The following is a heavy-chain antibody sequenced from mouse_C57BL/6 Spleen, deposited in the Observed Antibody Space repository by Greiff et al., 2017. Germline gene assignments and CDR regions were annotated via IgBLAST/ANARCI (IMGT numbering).Heavy chain of an antibody. J-gene: IGHJ1*03. D-gene: IGHD2-13*01. CDR3: ARDYCGGDWYYGV. Sequence: QVQLQQSGTELVKPGASVKLSCKASGYSFTSYWMNWVKERPGQGLEWIGVINPNNGGTSYNEKFKSKATLTVDKSSSTAYMQLNSLTSEDSAVYYCARDYCGGDWYYGVRGTGTTVTVA. V-gene: IGHV1-53*01. CDR2: INPNNGGT. CDR1: GYSFTSYW.